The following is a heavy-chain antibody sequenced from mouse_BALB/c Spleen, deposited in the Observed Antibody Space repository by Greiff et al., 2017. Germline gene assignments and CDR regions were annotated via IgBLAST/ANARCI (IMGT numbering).Heavy chain of an antibody. CDR1: GYTFTSYW. J-gene: IGHJ2*01. CDR3: AGFHYYGYDYFDY. CDR2: IAPGSGST. Sequence: DLVKPGASVKLSCKASGYTFTSYWINWIKQRPGQGLEWIGRIAPGSGSTYYNEMFKGKATLTVDTSSSTAYIQLSSLSSEDSAVYFCAGFHYYGYDYFDYWGQGTTLTVSS. D-gene: IGHD1-2*01. V-gene: IGHV1S41*01.